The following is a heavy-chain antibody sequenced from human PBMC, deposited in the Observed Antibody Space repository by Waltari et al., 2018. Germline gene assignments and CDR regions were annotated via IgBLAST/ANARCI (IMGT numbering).Heavy chain of an antibody. CDR3: AKRGSSGAPYFFDY. V-gene: IGHV3-23*01. D-gene: IGHD6-6*01. CDR1: GFTFNHYA. Sequence: EVQLLESGGGLVQPGGSLRLSCEVSGFTFNHYAMSWVRKAQGKGLEGVVAINTGGGNTYSADSVKGRFTISRDNSKNTLYLQMNSLRAEDTAVYYCAKRGSSGAPYFFDYWGQGTLVTVSS. J-gene: IGHJ4*02. CDR2: INTGGGNT.